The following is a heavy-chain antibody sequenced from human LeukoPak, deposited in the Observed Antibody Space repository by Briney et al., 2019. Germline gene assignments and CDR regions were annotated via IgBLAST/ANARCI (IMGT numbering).Heavy chain of an antibody. J-gene: IGHJ4*02. Sequence: GGSLRLSCAASGFTFCGYAMSWVRQAPGKGLEWVSGISGSGGSTYYADSVKGRFTISRDNAKNTLYLQMNSLRAEDTAVYSCAKWPHVVVTAYFDYWGQGTLVTVSS. CDR1: GFTFCGYA. CDR2: ISGSGGST. V-gene: IGHV3-23*01. D-gene: IGHD2-21*02. CDR3: AKWPHVVVTAYFDY.